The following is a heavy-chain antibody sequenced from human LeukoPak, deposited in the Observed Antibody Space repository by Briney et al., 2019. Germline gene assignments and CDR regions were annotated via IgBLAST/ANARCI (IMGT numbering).Heavy chain of an antibody. D-gene: IGHD4/OR15-4a*01. CDR1: GYTFTNYD. CDR3: ARLLFPTGVDGATWFDP. V-gene: IGHV1-8*02. Sequence: GASVKVSCKASGYTFTNYDIDWVRQATGQGLQWMGWMNPNSGNTGYAHNFQGRVTMTRNTSINTAYMELSDLTPEDTAVYYCARLLFPTGVDGATWFDPWGQGTLVTVSS. J-gene: IGHJ5*02. CDR2: MNPNSGNT.